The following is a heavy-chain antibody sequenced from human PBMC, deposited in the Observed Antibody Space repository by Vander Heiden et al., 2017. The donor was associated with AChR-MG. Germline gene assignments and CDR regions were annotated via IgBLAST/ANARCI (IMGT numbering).Heavy chain of an antibody. J-gene: IGHJ4*02. CDR2: IDHSGTT. CDR3: ARSGQLDNY. Sequence: QVQLHQWGAGLLKPSETLSLTCAVSGGSFSDYYWGWIRQPPGRGLEWIGEIDHSGTTNYNPSLKSRVTMSVDTSKNQFSLKLTSVTAADTALYYCARSGQLDNYWGQGTLVTVSP. CDR1: GGSFSDYY. D-gene: IGHD1-1*01. V-gene: IGHV4-34*01.